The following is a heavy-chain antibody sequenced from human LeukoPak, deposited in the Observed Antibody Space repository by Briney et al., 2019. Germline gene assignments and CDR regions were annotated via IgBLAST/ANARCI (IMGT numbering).Heavy chain of an antibody. CDR1: GFTFSSYG. Sequence: GGSLRLSCAASGFTFSSYGMHWVRQAPGKGLEWVAVIWYDGSNKYYADSVKGRFTISRDNSKNTLYLQMNSLRAEDTAVYYCAKDQVSGYYYYMGVWGKGTTVTVSS. CDR2: IWYDGSNK. V-gene: IGHV3-33*06. J-gene: IGHJ6*03. CDR3: AKDQVSGYYYYMGV.